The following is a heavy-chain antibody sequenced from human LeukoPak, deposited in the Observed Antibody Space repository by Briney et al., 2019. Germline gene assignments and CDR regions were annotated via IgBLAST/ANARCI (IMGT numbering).Heavy chain of an antibody. D-gene: IGHD3-22*01. J-gene: IGHJ4*02. CDR2: ISSSSYI. CDR1: GFTFSSYS. CDR3: ARVSVLDTLYYYDSTGYLDY. V-gene: IGHV3-21*01. Sequence: GGSLRLSCAASGFTFSSYSMNWVRQAPGKGLEWVSSISSSSYIYYADSVKGRFTISRDNAKNSLYLQMNSLRAEDTAVYYCARVSVLDTLYYYDSTGYLDYWGQGTLVTVSS.